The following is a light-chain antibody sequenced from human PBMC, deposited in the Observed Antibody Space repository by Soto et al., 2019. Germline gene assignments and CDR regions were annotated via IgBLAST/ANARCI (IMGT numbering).Light chain of an antibody. CDR1: QDINNC. V-gene: IGKV1D-12*01. J-gene: IGKJ4*02. CDR2: TTS. CDR3: QQANSFPLT. Sequence: DIQVTQSPSSVSASVGDRVTITCRASQDINNCLAWYQQKPGKAPKLLIYTTSNLQSGVQSRFSGSRSGTDFTLTISSLQPEDFATYYCQQANSFPLTFGGGTKVEIK.